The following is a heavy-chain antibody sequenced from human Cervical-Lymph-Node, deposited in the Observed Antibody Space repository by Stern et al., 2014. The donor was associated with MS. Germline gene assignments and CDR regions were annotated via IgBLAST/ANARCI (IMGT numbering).Heavy chain of an antibody. CDR3: ARVSVTTGGWFDP. CDR2: INAGNGNT. CDR1: GYTFSSYT. J-gene: IGHJ5*02. V-gene: IGHV1-3*01. Sequence: VQLVQSGAEVQKPGASVKVSCKDSGYTFSSYTIHWVRQAPGQRLEWLGRINAGNGNTEYAQKVQDRVTITRDTSATTAYMELSSLRSEDTATYYCARVSVTTGGWFDPWGQGTLVTVSS. D-gene: IGHD4-17*01.